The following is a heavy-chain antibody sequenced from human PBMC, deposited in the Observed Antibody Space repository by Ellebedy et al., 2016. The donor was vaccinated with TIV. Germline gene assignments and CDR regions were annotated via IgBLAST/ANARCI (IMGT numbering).Heavy chain of an antibody. CDR3: ARDGRTYSGYDYRDYFDY. V-gene: IGHV3-30-3*01. Sequence: GGSLRLSCAASGFSFSSYAMHWVRQAPGKGLEWVAVISYDGSNKYYADSVKGRFTISRDNSKNTLYLQMNSLRAEDTAVYYCARDGRTYSGYDYRDYFDYWGQGTLVTVSS. J-gene: IGHJ4*02. D-gene: IGHD5-12*01. CDR1: GFSFSSYA. CDR2: ISYDGSNK.